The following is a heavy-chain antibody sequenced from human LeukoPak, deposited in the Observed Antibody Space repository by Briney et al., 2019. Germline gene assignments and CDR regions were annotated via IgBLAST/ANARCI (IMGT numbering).Heavy chain of an antibody. CDR3: AKDLLGYDRPFDC. J-gene: IGHJ4*02. CDR1: GFTFAGYA. D-gene: IGHD3-16*01. CDR2: ISGSGSST. V-gene: IGHV3-23*01. Sequence: GGSLRLSCAASGFTFAGYAMSWVRQAPGKGLEWVSAISGSGSSTYYADSVKGRFTISRDNSRTTLYLLMNSLRADDTAIYYCAKDLLGYDRPFDCWGQGTLVTVSS.